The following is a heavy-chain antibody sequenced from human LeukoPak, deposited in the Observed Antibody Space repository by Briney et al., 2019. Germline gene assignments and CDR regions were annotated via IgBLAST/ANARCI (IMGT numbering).Heavy chain of an antibody. CDR3: ATGHPLRPLWFGEPSAPRYYYYMDV. CDR1: GGSISSSSYY. V-gene: IGHV4-39*01. D-gene: IGHD3-10*01. CDR2: IYYSGST. J-gene: IGHJ6*03. Sequence: SETLSLTCTVSGGSISSSSYYWGWIRQPPGKGLEWIGNIYYSGSTYYNPSLKSRVTISVDTSKNQFSLKLSSVTAADTAVYYCATGHPLRPLWFGEPSAPRYYYYMDVWGNGTTVTVSS.